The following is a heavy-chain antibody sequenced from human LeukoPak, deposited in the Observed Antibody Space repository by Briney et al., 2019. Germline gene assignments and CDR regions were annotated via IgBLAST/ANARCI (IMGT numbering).Heavy chain of an antibody. CDR1: GDSVSSNSAA. Sequence: SQTLSLTCATSGDSVSSNSAAWNWVRQSPSRGLEWLGRTYYRAKWYNDFAVSVKSRITINPDTSKNQFSLQLNSVTPEDTAVYYCARVVTVAGGFDYWGQGTLVTVSS. CDR3: ARVVTVAGGFDY. J-gene: IGHJ4*02. D-gene: IGHD6-19*01. CDR2: TYYRAKWYN. V-gene: IGHV6-1*01.